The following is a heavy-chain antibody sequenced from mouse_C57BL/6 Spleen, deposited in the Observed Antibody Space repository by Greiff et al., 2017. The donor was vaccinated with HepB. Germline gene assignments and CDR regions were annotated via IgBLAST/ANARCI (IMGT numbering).Heavy chain of an antibody. V-gene: IGHV14-1*01. CDR3: TTYGQLRLRTWFAY. J-gene: IGHJ3*01. D-gene: IGHD3-2*02. Sequence: EVQLQQSGAELVRPGASVKLSCTASGFNIKDYYMHWVKQRPEQGLEWIGRIDPEDGDTEYAPKFQGKATMTADTSSNTAYLQLSSLTSEDTAVYYCTTYGQLRLRTWFAYWGQGTLVTVSA. CDR1: GFNIKDYY. CDR2: IDPEDGDT.